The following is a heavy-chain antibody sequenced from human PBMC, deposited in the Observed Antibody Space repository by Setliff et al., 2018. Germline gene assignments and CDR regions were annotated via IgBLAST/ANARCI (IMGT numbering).Heavy chain of an antibody. V-gene: IGHV3-23*01. J-gene: IGHJ4*02. CDR2: ISGSGGST. Sequence: HPGGSLRLSCAASGFTFSSYEMNWVRQAPGKGLEWVSAISGSGGSTYYADSVKGRFTISRDNSKNTLFLQMHILRAEDTAVYYCAKGQGFYDSSATAWWVYWGQGTLVTVS. CDR1: GFTFSSYE. CDR3: AKGQGFYDSSATAWWVY. D-gene: IGHD3-22*01.